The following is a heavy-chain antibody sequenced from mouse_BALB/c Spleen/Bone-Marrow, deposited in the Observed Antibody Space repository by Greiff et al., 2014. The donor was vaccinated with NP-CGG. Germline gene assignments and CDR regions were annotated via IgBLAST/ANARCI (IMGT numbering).Heavy chain of an antibody. CDR3: ARGGQLGAMDY. V-gene: IGHV5-4*02. CDR1: GFTFSDYY. Sequence: EVKLVESGGGLVKPGGSLKLSCAASGFTFSDYYMYWVRQTPEKRLGWVATISDGGSYTYYPDSVKGRFTISRDNAKNNLYLQMSSLKSEDTAMYYCARGGQLGAMDYWGQGTSVTVSS. CDR2: ISDGGSYT. J-gene: IGHJ4*01. D-gene: IGHD3-2*01.